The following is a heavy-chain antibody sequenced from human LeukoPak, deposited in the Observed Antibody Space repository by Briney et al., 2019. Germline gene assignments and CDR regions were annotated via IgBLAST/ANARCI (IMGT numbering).Heavy chain of an antibody. Sequence: GASLRLSCRAWGFTLRIYGMHGVRQAPIKGLEWVAVIWYEGSNKYYADSVKGRFTISRDNSENTLYLQMNSLRAEDTAVYYCARTYSTHRHMDVWGQGTTVTVSS. CDR3: ARTYSTHRHMDV. CDR1: GFTLRIYG. D-gene: IGHD6-13*01. V-gene: IGHV3-33*01. CDR2: IWYEGSNK. J-gene: IGHJ6*02.